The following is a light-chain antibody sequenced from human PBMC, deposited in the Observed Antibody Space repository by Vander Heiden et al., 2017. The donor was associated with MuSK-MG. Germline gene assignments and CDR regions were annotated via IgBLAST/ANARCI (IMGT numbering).Light chain of an antibody. CDR2: SNN. CDR1: SSNIGGNT. CDR3: ATWDDSLNVVV. Sequence: QSVLTQPPSASGTPGQRVTISCSGSSSNIGGNTVSWYGQIPGTAPKLLLYSNNQRPSGVSDRFSGSKSGTSASLAISGLQSEDEADYYCATWDDSLNVVVFGGGTKLTV. J-gene: IGLJ2*01. V-gene: IGLV1-44*01.